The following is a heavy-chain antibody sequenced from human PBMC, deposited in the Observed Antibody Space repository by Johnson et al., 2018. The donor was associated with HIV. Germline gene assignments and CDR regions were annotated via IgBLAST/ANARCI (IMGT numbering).Heavy chain of an antibody. CDR3: AKPPSMGADAFDI. D-gene: IGHD3-16*01. V-gene: IGHV3-13*05. J-gene: IGHJ3*02. Sequence: VESGGRLVQPGRSLRLSCSASGFTFSSYDMHWVRQATGTGLEWVSATGTAGDQFSPGTVKGRFTISRDMSKNALYLQMRSLRPEDTAVYYCAKPPSMGADAFDIWGQGAMVTVSS. CDR2: TGTAGDQ. CDR1: GFTFSSYD.